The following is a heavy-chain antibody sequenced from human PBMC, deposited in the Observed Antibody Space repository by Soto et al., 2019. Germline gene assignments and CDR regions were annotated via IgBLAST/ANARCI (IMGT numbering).Heavy chain of an antibody. CDR1: GGSISSRTFW. Sequence: QLQLQESGPGLVKPSETLSLTCSVSGGSISSRTFWWAWIRQPPGKGLEWIGDMYYSGSSYSSPSLKSLVTRAVDTSKNQLSLKLNSVTAADTAVYYCARHPRDDYNYGGSGIFDYWGQGTLVTVSS. V-gene: IGHV4-39*01. CDR2: MYYSGSS. J-gene: IGHJ4*02. D-gene: IGHD4-4*01. CDR3: ARHPRDDYNYGGSGIFDY.